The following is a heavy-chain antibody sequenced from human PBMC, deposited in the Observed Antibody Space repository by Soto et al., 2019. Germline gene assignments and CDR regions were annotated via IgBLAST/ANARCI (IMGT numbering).Heavy chain of an antibody. D-gene: IGHD3-3*01. J-gene: IGHJ3*02. CDR3: ARDAIKSYYDFWSGYARSAFDI. Sequence: HPGGSLRLSCAASGFTFSSYGMHWVRQAPGKGLEWVAVIWYDGSNKYYADSVKGRFTISRDNSKNTLYLQMNSLRAEDTAVYYCARDAIKSYYDFWSGYARSAFDIWGQGTMVTVSS. CDR2: IWYDGSNK. CDR1: GFTFSSYG. V-gene: IGHV3-33*01.